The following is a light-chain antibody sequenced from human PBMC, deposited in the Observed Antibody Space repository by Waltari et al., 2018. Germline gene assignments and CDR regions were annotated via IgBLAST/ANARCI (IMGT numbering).Light chain of an antibody. J-gene: IGLJ2*01. CDR3: CSYAGSYTLI. Sequence: QSALTQPRSVSGSPGQSVTISCTGTSSDVGGYNYVTWYQHHPGKAPKLMLYDVYKRPSGVPDRFSGSKSGNTASLTISGLQVEDVADYYCCSYAGSYTLIFGGGTKLTVL. CDR1: SSDVGGYNY. CDR2: DVY. V-gene: IGLV2-11*01.